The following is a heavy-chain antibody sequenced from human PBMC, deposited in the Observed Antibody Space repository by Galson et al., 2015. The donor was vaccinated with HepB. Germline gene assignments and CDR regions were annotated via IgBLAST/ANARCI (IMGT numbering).Heavy chain of an antibody. V-gene: IGHV1-8*01. CDR3: VTRRGGGGFDN. J-gene: IGHJ4*02. CDR2: MNPNSGNT. Sequence: SVKVSCKASGSPFTSYDINWVRQATGQGLEWVGWMNPNSGNTKYAQKFQGRVTMTRNTPMNTSYMELNTLRPEDTAIYYCVTRRGGGGFDNWGQGTLVTVSP. D-gene: IGHD3-10*01. CDR1: GSPFTSYD.